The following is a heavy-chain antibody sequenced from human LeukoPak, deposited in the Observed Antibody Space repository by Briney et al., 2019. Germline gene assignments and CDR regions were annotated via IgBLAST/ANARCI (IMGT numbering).Heavy chain of an antibody. CDR3: ARRTDRSFWYLDY. CDR1: GYRFTSYW. Sequence: GESLKISFQGSGYRFTSYWIGWVRRMPGKGLEWMGVIYPGDSDTRYSPSFQGQVTISADKSISTAYLQWSSLKASDTAIYYCARRTDRSFWYLDYWGQGTLVTVSS. V-gene: IGHV5-51*01. J-gene: IGHJ4*02. CDR2: IYPGDSDT.